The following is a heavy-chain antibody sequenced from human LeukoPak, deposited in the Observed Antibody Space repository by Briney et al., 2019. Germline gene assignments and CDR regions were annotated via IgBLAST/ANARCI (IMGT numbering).Heavy chain of an antibody. CDR1: GGSISSYY. Sequence: SETLSLTCTVSGGSISSYYWSWIRHPPGKGLEWIGYIYYSGSTNYNPSLKSRVTISVDTSKNQFSLKLSSVTAADTAVYYCARERSSSWYDYWGQGTLVTVSS. CDR2: IYYSGST. V-gene: IGHV4-59*01. CDR3: ARERSSSWYDY. D-gene: IGHD6-13*01. J-gene: IGHJ4*02.